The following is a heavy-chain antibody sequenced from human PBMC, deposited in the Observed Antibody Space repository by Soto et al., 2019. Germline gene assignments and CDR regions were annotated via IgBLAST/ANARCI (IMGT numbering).Heavy chain of an antibody. CDR3: ARAQEIDNFWSLGYYYTMDA. Sequence: QAGGSLRLSCAASGFTFSSYEMHWVRQAPGKGLEWISYISSSGSTIYYADSVKGRFTISRDNAKNSLYLQMNSLRAEDTAVYYCARAQEIDNFWSLGYYYTMDAWGQGTTVTVSS. J-gene: IGHJ6*02. V-gene: IGHV3-48*03. D-gene: IGHD3-3*01. CDR1: GFTFSSYE. CDR2: ISSSGSTI.